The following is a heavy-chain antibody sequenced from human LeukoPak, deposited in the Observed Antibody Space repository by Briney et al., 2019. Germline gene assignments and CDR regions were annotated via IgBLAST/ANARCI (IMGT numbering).Heavy chain of an antibody. Sequence: SETLSLTCTVSGGSISSYYWSWIRQPAGKGLEWIGRIYTSGSTNYNPSLKSRVTISVDTSKNQFSLKLSSVTATDTAVYYCARTRLKYYYDSSGYYDYWGQGTLVTVSS. J-gene: IGHJ4*02. CDR3: ARTRLKYYYDSSGYYDY. D-gene: IGHD3-22*01. CDR1: GGSISSYY. V-gene: IGHV4-4*07. CDR2: IYTSGST.